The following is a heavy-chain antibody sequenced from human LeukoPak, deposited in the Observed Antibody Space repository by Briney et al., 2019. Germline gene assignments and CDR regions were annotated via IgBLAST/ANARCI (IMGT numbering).Heavy chain of an antibody. D-gene: IGHD4-23*01. Sequence: SETLSLTCTVSGYSIGSISSTYYWGWVRQSPGKGLEWIGSIYHSGSTYYNPSLQSRVTISIDTSKNQFSLKLSSVTAADTAVYYCARLRVQNYGGNWGFDYWGQGTLVTASS. CDR1: GYSIGSISSTYY. CDR3: ARLRVQNYGGNWGFDY. CDR2: IYHSGST. J-gene: IGHJ4*02. V-gene: IGHV4-38-2*02.